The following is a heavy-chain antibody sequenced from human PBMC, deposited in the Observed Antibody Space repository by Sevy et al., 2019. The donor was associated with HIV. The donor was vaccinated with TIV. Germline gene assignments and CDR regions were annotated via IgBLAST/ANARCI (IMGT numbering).Heavy chain of an antibody. CDR2: IRSKAYGGTT. Sequence: GGSLRLSCTASGFTFGDYAMSWVRQAPGKGLEWVGFIRSKAYGGTTEYAASVKGRFTISRDDSKSIAYLQMNSLKTEDTAVYYCTRDLSPCLYSSSWYRYYYYYYGMDVWGQGTTVTVSS. J-gene: IGHJ6*02. D-gene: IGHD6-13*01. CDR3: TRDLSPCLYSSSWYRYYYYYYGMDV. CDR1: GFTFGDYA. V-gene: IGHV3-49*04.